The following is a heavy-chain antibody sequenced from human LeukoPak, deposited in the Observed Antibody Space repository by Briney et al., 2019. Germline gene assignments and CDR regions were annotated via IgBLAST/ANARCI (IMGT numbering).Heavy chain of an antibody. Sequence: ASVKVSCKVSGYTLTELSMHWVRQAPGKGLEWMGGFDPEDGETIYAQKFQGRVTMTEDTSTDTAYMELSSLRSEDTAVYYCARSGIGIAVQKGLWDAFDVWGQGTMVTVSS. CDR1: GYTLTELS. CDR2: FDPEDGET. D-gene: IGHD6-19*01. J-gene: IGHJ3*01. V-gene: IGHV1-24*01. CDR3: ARSGIGIAVQKGLWDAFDV.